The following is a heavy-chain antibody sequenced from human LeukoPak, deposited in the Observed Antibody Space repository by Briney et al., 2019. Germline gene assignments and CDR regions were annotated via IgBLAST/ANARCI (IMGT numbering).Heavy chain of an antibody. CDR2: INPNSGGT. Sequence: EASVKVSCKASGYTFTGYYMHWVRQAPGQGLEWMGWINPNSGGTNYAQKFQGRVTMTRDTSISTAYMELSRLTSDDTAVYYCAREDSSGWYDWVTDYMDVWGKGTTVTVSS. D-gene: IGHD6-19*01. J-gene: IGHJ6*03. V-gene: IGHV1-2*02. CDR1: GYTFTGYY. CDR3: AREDSSGWYDWVTDYMDV.